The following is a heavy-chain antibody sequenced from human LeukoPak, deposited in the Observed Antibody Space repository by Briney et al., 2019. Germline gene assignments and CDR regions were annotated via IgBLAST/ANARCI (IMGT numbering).Heavy chain of an antibody. V-gene: IGHV4-59*01. CDR1: GGSISSYY. CDR3: AREYSSSWVFDY. D-gene: IGHD6-13*01. J-gene: IGHJ4*02. Sequence: SSETLSLTYTVSGGSISSYYWSWIRQPPGKGLEWTGYIYYSGSTNYNPSLKSRVTISVDTSKNQFSLKLSSVTAADTAVYYCAREYSSSWVFDYWGQGTLVTVSS. CDR2: IYYSGST.